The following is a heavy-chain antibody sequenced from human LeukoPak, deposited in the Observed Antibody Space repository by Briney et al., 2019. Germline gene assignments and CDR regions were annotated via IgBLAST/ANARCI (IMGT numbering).Heavy chain of an antibody. Sequence: ASVKVSCKASRYTFTSYDINWVRQATGQGLEWMGWMNPNSGNTGYAQKFQGRVTITRNTSISTAYMELSSLRSEDTAVYYCARGMPNYYYYYYMDVWGKGTTVTVSS. CDR1: RYTFTSYD. D-gene: IGHD2-2*01. V-gene: IGHV1-8*03. CDR3: ARGMPNYYYYYYMDV. CDR2: MNPNSGNT. J-gene: IGHJ6*03.